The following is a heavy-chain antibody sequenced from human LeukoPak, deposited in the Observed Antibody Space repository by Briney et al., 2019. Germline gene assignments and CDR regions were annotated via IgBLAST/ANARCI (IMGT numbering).Heavy chain of an antibody. CDR3: FLGSKDNFDY. V-gene: IGHV1-18*01. Sequence: ASVKVSCKASGYTFTSYGISWVRQAPGQGLEWMGRISAYDGNTNYAQKLQGRVTMTTDTSTSTAYMELRSLRSDDTAVYYCFLGSKDNFDYWGQGTLVTVSS. J-gene: IGHJ4*02. CDR2: ISAYDGNT. D-gene: IGHD4-11*01. CDR1: GYTFTSYG.